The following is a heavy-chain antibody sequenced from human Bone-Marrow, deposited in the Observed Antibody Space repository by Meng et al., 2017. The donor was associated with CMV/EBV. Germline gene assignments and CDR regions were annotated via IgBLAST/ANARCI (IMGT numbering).Heavy chain of an antibody. J-gene: IGHJ4*02. CDR3: ARAQMATITAFDY. CDR2: IYYSGST. Sequence: SETLSLTCTVSGGSISSSSYYWGWIRQPPGKGLEWIGSIYYSGSTYYNPSLKSRVTISVGTSKNQFSLKLSSVTAADTAVYYCARAQMATITAFDYCGQGTLVTVSS. V-gene: IGHV4-39*07. CDR1: GGSISSSSYY. D-gene: IGHD5-24*01.